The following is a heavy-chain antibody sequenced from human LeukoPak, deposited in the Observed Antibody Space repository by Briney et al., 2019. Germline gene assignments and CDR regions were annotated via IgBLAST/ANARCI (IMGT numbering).Heavy chain of an antibody. V-gene: IGHV3-33*01. D-gene: IGHD3-10*01. CDR2: IWYDGSNK. J-gene: IGHJ4*02. Sequence: GGSLRLSCAASGFTFSSYGMHWVRQAPGKGLEWVAVIWYDGSNKYYADSVKGRFTISRDNSKNMLYLQMNSLRAEDTAVYYCAREGRFGEYLDYWGQGTLVTVSS. CDR1: GFTFSSYG. CDR3: AREGRFGEYLDY.